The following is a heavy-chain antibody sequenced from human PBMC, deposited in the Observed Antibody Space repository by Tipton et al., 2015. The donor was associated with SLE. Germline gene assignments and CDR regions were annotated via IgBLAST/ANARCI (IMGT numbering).Heavy chain of an antibody. CDR1: GDTISDHY. V-gene: IGHV4-59*08. CDR3: TRHAHTRGRFDI. CDR2: ISYSGST. Sequence: TLSLTCTVSGDTISDHYWSWIRQPPGKGLEWIGYISYSGSTNYSPSLKSRVTISVDTSKNQFSLNLSSVTAADTAVYYCTRHAHTRGRFDIWGQGTMVTVSS. J-gene: IGHJ3*02.